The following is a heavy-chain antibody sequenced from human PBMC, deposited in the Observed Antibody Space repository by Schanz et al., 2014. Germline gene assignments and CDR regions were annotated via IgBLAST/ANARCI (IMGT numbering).Heavy chain of an antibody. Sequence: QVQLVQSGDEVKKPGASVKVSCKTSGYTFSDYGITWVRQAPGQGLEWVGWISPYTGNTHYFDKMEGRVTMTTDTSTSTVYMELRSLRFDDTAVYFCARDNGRIPAANSFDYWGQGTRVTVSS. V-gene: IGHV1-18*01. CDR3: ARDNGRIPAANSFDY. CDR1: GYTFSDYG. D-gene: IGHD1-26*01. J-gene: IGHJ4*02. CDR2: ISPYTGNT.